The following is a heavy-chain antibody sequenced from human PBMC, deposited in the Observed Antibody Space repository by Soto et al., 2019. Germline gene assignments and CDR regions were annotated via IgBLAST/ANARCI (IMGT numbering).Heavy chain of an antibody. V-gene: IGHV3-33*01. CDR3: ARDPGQDEAMDY. CDR2: IWHDGKEK. Sequence: QVQVVESGGCVVQPGRSLKLSCAASGFTFRNFGMHSVRQAPGKGLEWVAVIWHDGKEKYYADSAKGRSTISRDNSKNTLYLQMNSLRAEDTAVYYCARDPGQDEAMDYWGQGTLVTVSS. J-gene: IGHJ4*02. CDR1: GFTFRNFG.